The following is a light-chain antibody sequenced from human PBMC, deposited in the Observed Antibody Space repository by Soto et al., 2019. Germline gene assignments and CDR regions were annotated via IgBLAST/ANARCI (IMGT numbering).Light chain of an antibody. J-gene: IGKJ1*01. V-gene: IGKV3-20*01. CDR2: GAS. CDR1: QSFSSSY. Sequence: EIVLTQSPGTLSLSPGERATLSCRASQSFSSSYLAWYQQKPGQAPRLLIYGASSRATGIPDRFSGSGSGTDFTLTISRLEPEDFEVYYCQQYGSSPPTFGPGTKVDIX. CDR3: QQYGSSPPT.